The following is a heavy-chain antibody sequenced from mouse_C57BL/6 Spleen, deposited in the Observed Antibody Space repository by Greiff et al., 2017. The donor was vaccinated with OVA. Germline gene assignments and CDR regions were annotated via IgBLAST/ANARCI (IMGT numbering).Heavy chain of an antibody. CDR1: GYTFTSYW. Sequence: QVQLQQPGADLVKPGASVKVSCNASGYTFTSYWMHWVKQRPGQGLAWIGRIHPSDSDTNYNQKFTGKATLTVDKSSSTAYMQLSSLTSEDSAIYYCAIGALLVYGSRYDYAMDYWGQGTSVTVSS. J-gene: IGHJ4*01. CDR3: AIGALLVYGSRYDYAMDY. V-gene: IGHV1-74*01. D-gene: IGHD1-1*01. CDR2: IHPSDSDT.